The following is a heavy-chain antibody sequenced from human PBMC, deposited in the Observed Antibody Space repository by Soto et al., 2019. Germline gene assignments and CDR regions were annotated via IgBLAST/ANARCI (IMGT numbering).Heavy chain of an antibody. CDR1: GNIFTRYY. CDR2: INPTTTTT. D-gene: IGHD6-13*01. V-gene: IGHV1-46*03. Sequence: ASVKVSCKASGNIFTRYYMHWVRQAPGQGLEWMGVINPTTTTTTDAQKFQGRVTMTRDTSTSTVFLELSSLRSGDTAVYYCARDLYSTSWYVRAFDMWGQGTMVTVSS. J-gene: IGHJ3*02. CDR3: ARDLYSTSWYVRAFDM.